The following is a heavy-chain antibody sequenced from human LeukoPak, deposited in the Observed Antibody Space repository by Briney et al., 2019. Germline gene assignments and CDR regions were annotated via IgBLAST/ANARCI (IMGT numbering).Heavy chain of an antibody. CDR1: GYSISSGYY. J-gene: IGHJ4*02. CDR3: ARSYYYDSSGYYSSWYYFDY. CDR2: IYHSGST. Sequence: SETLSLTCTVSGYSISSGYYWGWIWQPPGKGLEWIGSIYHSGSTYYNPSLKSRVTISVDTSKNQFSLKLSSVTAADTAVYYCARSYYYDSSGYYSSWYYFDYWGQGTLVTVSS. D-gene: IGHD3-22*01. V-gene: IGHV4-38-2*02.